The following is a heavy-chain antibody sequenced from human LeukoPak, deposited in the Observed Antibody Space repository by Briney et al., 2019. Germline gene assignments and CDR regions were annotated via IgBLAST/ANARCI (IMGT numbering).Heavy chain of an antibody. Sequence: SDTLSLTCTVSNGSIANYYWSWIRQPAGKGLEWIGRIYYSGSTNYNPSLKSRVTISVDTSKNQFSLKLSSVTAADTAVYYCARVGSLGGFDYWGQGTLVTVSS. D-gene: IGHD1-26*01. CDR2: IYYSGST. J-gene: IGHJ4*02. CDR1: NGSIANYY. CDR3: ARVGSLGGFDY. V-gene: IGHV4-59*07.